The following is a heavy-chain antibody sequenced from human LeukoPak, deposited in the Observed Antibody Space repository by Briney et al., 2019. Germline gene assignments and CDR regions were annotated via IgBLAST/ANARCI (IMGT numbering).Heavy chain of an antibody. CDR3: ARGRQYCSSTSCYGTAREFDY. CDR2: INHSGST. V-gene: IGHV4-34*01. J-gene: IGHJ4*02. Sequence: SGTPSLTCAVYGGSFSGYYWSWIRQPPGKGLEWIGEINHSGSTNYNPSLKSRVTISVDTSKNQFSLKLSSVTAADTAVYYCARGRQYCSSTSCYGTAREFDYWGQGTLVTVSS. CDR1: GGSFSGYY. D-gene: IGHD2-2*01.